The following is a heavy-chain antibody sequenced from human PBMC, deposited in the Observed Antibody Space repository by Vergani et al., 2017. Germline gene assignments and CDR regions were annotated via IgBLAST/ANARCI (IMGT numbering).Heavy chain of an antibody. CDR3: AREKVWGGHFDY. CDR2: IYYSGSA. Sequence: QLQLQESGPGLVKPSETLSLTCTVSGCSISSSSYYWGWIRQPPGKGLEWIGSIYYSGSAYYNPSLKSRVTISVDTSKNQFSLKLSAVTAADTAVYYCAREKVWGGHFDYWGQGTLVTVSS. V-gene: IGHV4-39*07. CDR1: GCSISSSSYY. D-gene: IGHD3-3*01. J-gene: IGHJ4*02.